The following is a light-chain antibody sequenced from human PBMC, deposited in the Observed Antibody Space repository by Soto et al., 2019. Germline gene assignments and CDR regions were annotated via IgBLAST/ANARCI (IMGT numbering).Light chain of an antibody. CDR1: QSVDSST. J-gene: IGKJ4*01. V-gene: IGKV3-20*01. Sequence: VLTLSPGTLSLSTGESATLACRASQSVDSSTLARYQQKPGQAPRLLLSGASKRATGTPDSLSGSGSGTDFTLTISRLEPEDCAVYYCQHFDDALSFGGATKGEL. CDR2: GAS. CDR3: QHFDDALS.